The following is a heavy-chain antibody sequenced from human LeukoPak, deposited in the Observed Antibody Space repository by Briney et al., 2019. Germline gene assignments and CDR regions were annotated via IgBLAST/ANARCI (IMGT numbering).Heavy chain of an antibody. D-gene: IGHD2-15*01. CDR2: IYPGDSDT. CDR3: ARVLCSGGSCYPHAFDI. Sequence: KPGGSLEISCKGSGYSFTSYWIGWVRQVPGKGLEWMGIIYPGDSDTRYSPSFQGQVTISADKSISTAYLQWSSLKASDTAMYHCARVLCSGGSCYPHAFDIWGQGTMVTVSS. CDR1: GYSFTSYW. V-gene: IGHV5-51*01. J-gene: IGHJ3*02.